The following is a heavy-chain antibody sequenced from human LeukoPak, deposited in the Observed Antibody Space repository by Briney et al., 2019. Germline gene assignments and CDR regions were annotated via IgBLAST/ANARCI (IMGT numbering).Heavy chain of an antibody. CDR2: IYTSGST. J-gene: IGHJ4*02. Sequence: SETLSLTCTVSGGSISSGGYYWSWIRQPAGKGLEWIGRIYTSGSTNYNPSLKSRATISVDTSKNQFSLKLSSVTAADTAVYYCAREGVDSSSWSHPAGWGQGTLVTVSS. D-gene: IGHD6-13*01. CDR1: GGSISSGGYY. CDR3: AREGVDSSSWSHPAG. V-gene: IGHV4-61*02.